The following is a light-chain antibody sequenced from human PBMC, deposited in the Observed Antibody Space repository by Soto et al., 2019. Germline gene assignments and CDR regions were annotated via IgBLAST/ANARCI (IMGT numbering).Light chain of an antibody. CDR3: QQYNDWPLT. J-gene: IGKJ4*01. CDR1: QSVNSN. Sequence: VLTQSPAALSVSPGERATLSCRASQSVNSNLAWYQRKPGQAPRLLLYGASTRATGIPARFSGSASGTEFTLTISSLQSEDSAVYYCQQYNDWPLTFGGGTQVDIK. CDR2: GAS. V-gene: IGKV3-15*01.